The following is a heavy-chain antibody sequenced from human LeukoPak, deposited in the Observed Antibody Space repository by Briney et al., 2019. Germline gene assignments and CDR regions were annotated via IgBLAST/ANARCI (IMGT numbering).Heavy chain of an antibody. J-gene: IGHJ4*02. D-gene: IGHD2-21*02. CDR1: RFTFSNYW. Sequence: GGSLRLSCVASRFTFSNYWMSWVRQAPGKGLEWLANINQDGSKKRYADSMKGRFTISRDNAKESLYLQLNSLRAEDTAVYYCAKWGPYCVGDYCPALDSWGQGTLVTVSS. V-gene: IGHV3-7*01. CDR2: INQDGSKK. CDR3: AKWGPYCVGDYCPALDS.